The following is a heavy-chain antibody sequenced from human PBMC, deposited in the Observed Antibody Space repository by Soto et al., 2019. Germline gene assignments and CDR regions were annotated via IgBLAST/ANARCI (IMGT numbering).Heavy chain of an antibody. CDR2: GYHSGST. CDR1: RDSISDYY. V-gene: IGHV4-59*01. J-gene: IGHJ4*02. D-gene: IGHD6-25*01. Sequence: QVNLQESGTGLLKPAETLSLICNVSRDSISDYYWSWIRQPPENGLEWIGYGYHSGSTTYNPYLPSRVTSPEDASNHHFIRKLSSVTDANTGVYYCARGRAAIVAWGQGTLVTVSS. CDR3: ARGRAAIVA.